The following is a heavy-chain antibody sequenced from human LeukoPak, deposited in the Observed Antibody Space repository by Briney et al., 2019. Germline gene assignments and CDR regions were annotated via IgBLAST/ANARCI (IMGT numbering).Heavy chain of an antibody. CDR3: ARGEKPVDGYNEGRGSPFDY. CDR2: IHHSGST. V-gene: IGHV4-34*01. J-gene: IGHJ4*02. Sequence: SETLSLTCAVYGGSFSGYYWSWIRHPPGKGLEWIGEIHHSGSTNYNPSLTSRVTISVDTSKNHFSLKLSSVTAADTGVYYGARGEKPVDGYNEGRGSPFDYWGEGTMVTVSS. CDR1: GGSFSGYY. D-gene: IGHD5-24*01.